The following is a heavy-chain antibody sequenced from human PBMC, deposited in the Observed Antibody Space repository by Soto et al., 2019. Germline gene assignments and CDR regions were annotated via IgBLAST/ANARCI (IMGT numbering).Heavy chain of an antibody. Sequence: QVQLVQSGSEVKKPGASVKVSCKASGYTFTSYGISWVRPAPGQGLEWMGWISAYNGNTNYAQKLQGRVTMTTDTSTSTAYMELRSLRSDDTAVYYCTYRINNGGWFDPWGQGTLVTVSS. CDR1: GYTFTSYG. CDR2: ISAYNGNT. V-gene: IGHV1-18*01. D-gene: IGHD3-16*02. J-gene: IGHJ5*02. CDR3: TYRINNGGWFDP.